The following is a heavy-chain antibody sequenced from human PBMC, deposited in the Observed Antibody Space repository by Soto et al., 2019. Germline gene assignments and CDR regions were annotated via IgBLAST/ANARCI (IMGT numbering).Heavy chain of an antibody. CDR1: GGTFSSYT. V-gene: IGHV1-69*02. J-gene: IGHJ6*03. CDR3: GSLGDYDFWKGSPYYYMDF. Sequence: SVKVSCKASGGTFSSYTISWVRQAPGQGLEWMGRIIPILGIANYAQKFQGRVTITADKSTSTAYMELSSLRSEDTAVYYCGSLGDYDFWKGSPYYYMDFWGKGTTVTVSS. D-gene: IGHD3-3*01. CDR2: IIPILGIA.